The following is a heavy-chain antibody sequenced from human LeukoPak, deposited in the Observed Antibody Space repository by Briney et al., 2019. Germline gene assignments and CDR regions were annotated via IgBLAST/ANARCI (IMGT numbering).Heavy chain of an antibody. V-gene: IGHV4-30-4*08. CDR2: IYYSGST. CDR3: ARTYYYYYYMDV. Sequence: SQTLSLTCTVSGGSISSGDYYWSWIRQPPGNGLEWIGYIYYSGSTYYNPSLKSRVTISVETSKNQFSLKLSSVTAADTAVYYCARTYYYYYYMDVWGKGTTVTVSS. CDR1: GGSISSGDYY. J-gene: IGHJ6*03.